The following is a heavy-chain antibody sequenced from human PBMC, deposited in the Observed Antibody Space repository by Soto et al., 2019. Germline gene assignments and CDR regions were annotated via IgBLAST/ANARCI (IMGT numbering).Heavy chain of an antibody. CDR3: ARRTTVTHYYCGMDV. J-gene: IGHJ6*02. Sequence: QVQLQESGPGLVKPSQTLSLTCTVSGGSISSGGYYWSWIRQHPGKGLEWIGYIYYSGSTYYNPSLKCRVTISVDTSKNQFSLKLSSVTAADTAVYYCARRTTVTHYYCGMDVWGQGTTVTVSS. CDR2: IYYSGST. V-gene: IGHV4-31*03. CDR1: GGSISSGGYY. D-gene: IGHD4-17*01.